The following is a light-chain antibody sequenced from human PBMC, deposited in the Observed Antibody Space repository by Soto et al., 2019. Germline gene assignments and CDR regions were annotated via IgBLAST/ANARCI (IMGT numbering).Light chain of an antibody. Sequence: QSALTQPPSASGSPGQSVTISCTGTSSDVGGYNYVSWYQQHPGKAPKVIIYEVSKRPSGVPDRFSGSKSGNTASLTVSGLQAEDEADYYSSSSAGSPCVFGTGTKVTVL. CDR2: EVS. CDR1: SSDVGGYNY. V-gene: IGLV2-8*01. CDR3: SSSAGSPCV. J-gene: IGLJ1*01.